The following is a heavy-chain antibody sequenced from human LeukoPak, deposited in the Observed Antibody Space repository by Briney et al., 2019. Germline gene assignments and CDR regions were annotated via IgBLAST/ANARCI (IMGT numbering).Heavy chain of an antibody. Sequence: SETLSLTCAVYGGSFSGYYWSWIRQPPGKGLEWIGEINHSGSTNYNPSLKSRVTISVDTSKNQFSLKLSSVTAEDTAVYYCARHLSGSRWGVRGVIIKRKYYFDYWGQGTLVTVSS. CDR1: GGSFSGYY. V-gene: IGHV4-34*01. CDR3: ARHLSGSRWGVRGVIIKRKYYFDY. J-gene: IGHJ4*02. CDR2: INHSGST. D-gene: IGHD3-10*01.